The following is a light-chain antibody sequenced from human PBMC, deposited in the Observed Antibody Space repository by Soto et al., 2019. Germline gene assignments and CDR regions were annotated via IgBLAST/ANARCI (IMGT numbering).Light chain of an antibody. J-gene: IGKJ5*01. CDR1: QSVSNY. CDR3: QQHSNWPVT. CDR2: DAS. Sequence: EVVLTQTPATLSLSPGERATLSCRASQSVSNYLAWYQQKPGQAPRLLIYDASNRATGIPARFSGSGSGTDFTLTISSLEPEDFTLYYCQQHSNWPVTFGQGTRLEIK. V-gene: IGKV3-11*01.